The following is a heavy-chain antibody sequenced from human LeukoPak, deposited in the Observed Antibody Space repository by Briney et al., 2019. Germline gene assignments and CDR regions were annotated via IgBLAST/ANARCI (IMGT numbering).Heavy chain of an antibody. J-gene: IGHJ3*02. CDR3: ARASLRNYYDSSGYSPGAFDI. V-gene: IGHV4-59*01. CDR2: IYYSGST. Sequence: SETLSLTCTVSGGSISSYYWSWIRQPPGKGLEWIGYIYYSGSTNYNPSLKSRVTISVDMSKNQFSLKLSSVTAADTAVYYCARASLRNYYDSSGYSPGAFDIWGQGTMVTVSS. CDR1: GGSISSYY. D-gene: IGHD3-22*01.